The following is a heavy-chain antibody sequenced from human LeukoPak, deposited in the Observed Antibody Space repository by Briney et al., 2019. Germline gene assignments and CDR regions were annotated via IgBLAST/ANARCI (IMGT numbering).Heavy chain of an antibody. V-gene: IGHV1-69*13. CDR3: ARDGLTSDAFDI. Sequence: SVKVSCKASGGTFSSYAISWVRQAPGQGLEWMGGIIPIFGTTNYAQKFQGRVTITADESTSTAYMELSSLRSEDTAVYYCARDGLTSDAFDIWGQGTMVTVSS. CDR1: GGTFSSYA. D-gene: IGHD3-9*01. J-gene: IGHJ3*02. CDR2: IIPIFGTT.